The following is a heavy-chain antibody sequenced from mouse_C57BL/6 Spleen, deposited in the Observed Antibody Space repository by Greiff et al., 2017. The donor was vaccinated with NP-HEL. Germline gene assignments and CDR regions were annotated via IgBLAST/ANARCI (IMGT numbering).Heavy chain of an antibody. D-gene: IGHD1-1*01. J-gene: IGHJ2*01. CDR1: GYTFTSYW. Sequence: VQLQQPGAELVRPGTSVKLSCKASGYTFTSYWMHWVKQRPGQGLEWIGVIDPSDSYTNYNQKFKGKATLTVDTSSSTAYMQLSSLTSEDSAVYYCARSRDYGSSYGLFDYWGQGTTLTVSS. V-gene: IGHV1-59*01. CDR2: IDPSDSYT. CDR3: ARSRDYGSSYGLFDY.